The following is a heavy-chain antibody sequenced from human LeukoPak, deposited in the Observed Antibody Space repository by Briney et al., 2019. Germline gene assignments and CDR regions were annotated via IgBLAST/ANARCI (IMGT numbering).Heavy chain of an antibody. V-gene: IGHV3-30*04. Sequence: GRSLRLSCAASGFTFSSYAMYWVRQAPGKGLEWVAVISYDGSNKYYADSVKGRFTISRDNSKNTLYLQMNSLRAEDTAVYYCARDPEASGCSGGSCYSEYYFDYWGQGTLVTVSS. CDR2: ISYDGSNK. J-gene: IGHJ4*02. CDR1: GFTFSSYA. D-gene: IGHD2-15*01. CDR3: ARDPEASGCSGGSCYSEYYFDY.